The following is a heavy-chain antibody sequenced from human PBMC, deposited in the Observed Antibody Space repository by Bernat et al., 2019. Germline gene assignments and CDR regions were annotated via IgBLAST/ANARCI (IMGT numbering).Heavy chain of an antibody. Sequence: QVQLQESGPGLVKPSETLSLTCTVSGGSISSYYWSWIRQPPGKGLEWIGYIYYSGSTNYNPSLKSRVTIAVDTSKNQFALKLSSVTAADTGVYYWARDRELDYGDYGGSDYNYYMDVWGKGTTVTVSS. CDR2: IYYSGST. J-gene: IGHJ6*03. CDR1: GGSISSYY. D-gene: IGHD4-17*01. CDR3: ARDRELDYGDYGGSDYNYYMDV. V-gene: IGHV4-59*01.